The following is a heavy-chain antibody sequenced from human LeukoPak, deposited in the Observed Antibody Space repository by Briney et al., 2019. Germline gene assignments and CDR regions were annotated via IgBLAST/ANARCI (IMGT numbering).Heavy chain of an antibody. D-gene: IGHD2-15*01. CDR2: IYYTGTT. Sequence: SETPSLTCTVSGGSISSSSYFWGWIRQPPGKGLEWIGSIYYTGTTSYNPSLKSRVTISIDTSKNQFSLRLTSVTAADTAVYYCARGSWWYYYFDYWGQGTLVTVSS. J-gene: IGHJ4*02. CDR1: GGSISSSSYF. CDR3: ARGSWWYYYFDY. V-gene: IGHV4-39*07.